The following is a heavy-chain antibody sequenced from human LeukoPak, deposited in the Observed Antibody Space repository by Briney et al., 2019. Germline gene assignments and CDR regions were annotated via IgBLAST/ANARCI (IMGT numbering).Heavy chain of an antibody. V-gene: IGHV1-69*06. D-gene: IGHD3-16*02. Sequence: SVKVSCKASGGTFSSYAISWVRQAPGQGLEWMGRIIPIFGTANDAQKFQGRLTITADKSTSTAYMDLSSLRSEDTAVYYCARVGYDYVWGSYRALGYWGQGTLVTVSS. J-gene: IGHJ4*02. CDR3: ARVGYDYVWGSYRALGY. CDR1: GGTFSSYA. CDR2: IIPIFGTA.